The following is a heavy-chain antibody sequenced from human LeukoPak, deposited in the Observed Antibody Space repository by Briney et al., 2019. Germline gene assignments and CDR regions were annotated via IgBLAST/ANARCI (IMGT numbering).Heavy chain of an antibody. CDR3: ARGVSVVVTASNWFDP. J-gene: IGHJ5*02. Sequence: ASVRVSCKASGYTFTGYYMHWVRQAPGQGLEWMGWINPNSGGTNYAQKFQGRVTVTRDTSISTAYMELSRLRSDDTAVYYCARGVSVVVTASNWFDPWGQGTLVTVSS. D-gene: IGHD2-21*02. V-gene: IGHV1-2*02. CDR1: GYTFTGYY. CDR2: INPNSGGT.